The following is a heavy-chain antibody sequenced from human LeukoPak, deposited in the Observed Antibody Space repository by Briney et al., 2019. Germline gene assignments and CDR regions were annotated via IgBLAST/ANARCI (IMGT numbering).Heavy chain of an antibody. CDR2: TYYRSKWYN. V-gene: IGHV6-1*01. D-gene: IGHD3-3*01. Sequence: PSQTLSLTFAISGDSVSSNSAAWNWIRQSPSRGLEWLGRTYYRSKWYNDYTVSVKSRIIINPDTSKNQFSLQLNSVTPEDTAVYYCTRGFYDFWSGGVGSGSFDCWGQGTLVTVSS. J-gene: IGHJ4*02. CDR3: TRGFYDFWSGGVGSGSFDC. CDR1: GDSVSSNSAA.